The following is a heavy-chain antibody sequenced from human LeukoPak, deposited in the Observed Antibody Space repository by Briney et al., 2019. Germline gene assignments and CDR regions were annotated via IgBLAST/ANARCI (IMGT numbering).Heavy chain of an antibody. J-gene: IGHJ6*03. CDR3: TTEGYCSSTSCYQYYYYYYVDV. Sequence: GGSLRLSCAASGFTFSNAWMSWVRQAPGKGLEWVGRIKSKTDGGTTDYAAPVKGRFTISRDDSKNTLYLQMNSLKTEDTAVYYCTTEGYCSSTSCYQYYYYYYVDVWGKGTTVTVSS. CDR2: IKSKTDGGTT. D-gene: IGHD2-2*01. V-gene: IGHV3-15*01. CDR1: GFTFSNAW.